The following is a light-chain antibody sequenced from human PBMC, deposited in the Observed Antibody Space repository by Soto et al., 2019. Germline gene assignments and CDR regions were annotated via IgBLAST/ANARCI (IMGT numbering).Light chain of an antibody. V-gene: IGLV6-57*02. CDR1: SGSIASNY. CDR2: EDN. J-gene: IGLJ3*02. Sequence: NFMLTQPHSVSESPGKTVTISCTGSSGSIASNYVQWFQQRPGSAPTTVIYEDNKRPSGVPDRFSGSIDSSSNSASLTISGLKTEDEADYYCQSYGDNNQVFGGGTKDTVL. CDR3: QSYGDNNQV.